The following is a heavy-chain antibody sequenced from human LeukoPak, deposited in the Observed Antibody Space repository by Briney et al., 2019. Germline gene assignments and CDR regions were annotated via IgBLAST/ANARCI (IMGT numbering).Heavy chain of an antibody. D-gene: IGHD6-13*01. V-gene: IGHV3-53*01. J-gene: IGHJ6*02. CDR1: GFTFGSYA. Sequence: PGGSLRLSCAASGFTFGSYAMSWVRQAPGKGLEWVSVIYSGGSTYYADSVKGRFTISRDNSKNTLYLQMNSLRAEDTAVYYCARGDSSRTYYYYGMDVWGQGTTVTVSS. CDR3: ARGDSSRTYYYYGMDV. CDR2: IYSGGST.